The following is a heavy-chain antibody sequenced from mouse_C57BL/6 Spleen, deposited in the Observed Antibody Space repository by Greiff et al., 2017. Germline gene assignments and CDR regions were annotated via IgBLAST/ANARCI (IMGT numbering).Heavy chain of an antibody. CDR2: IYPGDGDT. CDR1: GYAFSSSW. Sequence: QVQLQQSGPELVKPGASVKISCKASGYAFSSSWMNWVKQRPGKGLEWIGRIYPGDGDTNYNGKFKGKATLTADKSSSTAYMQLSSLTSEDSAVYFCARGREDGCAYWGQGTLVTVSA. J-gene: IGHJ3*01. V-gene: IGHV1-82*01. CDR3: ARGREDGCAY.